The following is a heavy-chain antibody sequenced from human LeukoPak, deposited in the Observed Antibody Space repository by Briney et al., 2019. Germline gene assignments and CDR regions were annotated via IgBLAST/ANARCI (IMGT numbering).Heavy chain of an antibody. CDR1: GGSIGSSSYY. Sequence: SETLSLTCTVSGGSIGSSSYYWGWIRQPPGKGLEWIGSIYYSGSTYYNPSLKSRVTISVDTSKNQFSLKLSSVTAADTAVYYCARQRVTGTSWFDPWGQGTLVTVSS. J-gene: IGHJ5*02. D-gene: IGHD1-7*01. CDR2: IYYSGST. V-gene: IGHV4-39*01. CDR3: ARQRVTGTSWFDP.